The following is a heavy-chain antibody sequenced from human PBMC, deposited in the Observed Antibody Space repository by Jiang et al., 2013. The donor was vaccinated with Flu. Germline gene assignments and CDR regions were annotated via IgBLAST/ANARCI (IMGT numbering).Heavy chain of an antibody. D-gene: IGHD5-12*01. V-gene: IGHV1-8*01. Sequence: VQLVESGAEVKKPGASVKVSCKASGYTFNSYDINWVRQATGQGLEWMGWMNPNSAYTGYAQKFQGRVTMTRNTSISTAYMELSSLRSEDTAVYYCARGVGYSGYDYRYWGQGTLVTVSS. J-gene: IGHJ4*02. CDR2: MNPNSAYT. CDR1: GYTFNSYD. CDR3: ARGVGYSGYDYRY.